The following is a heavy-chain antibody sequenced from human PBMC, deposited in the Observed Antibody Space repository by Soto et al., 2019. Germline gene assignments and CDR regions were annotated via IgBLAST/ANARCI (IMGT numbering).Heavy chain of an antibody. CDR3: AKNGQPPYYYYGLDV. V-gene: IGHV4-31*03. Sequence: SETLSLTCTVSGGSISSGGYYWSWIRQHPGKGLEWIGYIYYSGSTYYNPSLKSRVTISVDTSKDQFPLKLSSVTAADTAAYYCAKNGQPPYYYYGLDVWGQGTKVTVSS. CDR2: IYYSGST. D-gene: IGHD2-8*01. CDR1: GGSISSGGYY. J-gene: IGHJ6*02.